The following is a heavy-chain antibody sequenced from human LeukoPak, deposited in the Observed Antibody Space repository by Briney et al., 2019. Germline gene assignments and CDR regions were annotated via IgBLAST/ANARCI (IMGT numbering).Heavy chain of an antibody. J-gene: IGHJ4*02. CDR2: IYSGGST. CDR3: ASRSGSYSEDY. CDR1: GFTVSSNY. Sequence: GGSLRLSCAASGFTVSSNYMSWVRQAPGKGLEWVSVIYSGGSTYYADSVKGRFTISRDNSKNTLYLQMNSLRAEDTAVYYCASRSGSYSEDYWGQGTLVTVSS. D-gene: IGHD1-26*01. V-gene: IGHV3-53*01.